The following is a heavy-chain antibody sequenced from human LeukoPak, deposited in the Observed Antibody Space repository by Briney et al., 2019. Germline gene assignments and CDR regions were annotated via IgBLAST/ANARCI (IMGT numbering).Heavy chain of an antibody. CDR3: ARGSIAAEYYFDY. J-gene: IGHJ4*02. V-gene: IGHV1-46*01. CDR1: GGTFSSYA. D-gene: IGHD6-6*01. CDR2: INPSGGST. Sequence: ASVKVSCKASGGTFSSYAISWVRQAPGQGLEWMGIINPSGGSTSYAQKFQGRVTMTRDMSTSTVYMELSSLRSEDTAVYYCARGSIAAEYYFDYWGQGTLVTVSS.